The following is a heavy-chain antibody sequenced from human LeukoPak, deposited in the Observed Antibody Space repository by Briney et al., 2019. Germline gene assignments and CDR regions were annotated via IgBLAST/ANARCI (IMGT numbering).Heavy chain of an antibody. Sequence: PGRSLRLSCAASGFTFSSYGMHWVRQAPGKGLEWVAVISYDGSNKYYADSVKGRFTISRDNSKNTLYLQMNSQRAEDTAVYYCAKDYWNDGFDYWGQGTLVTVSS. J-gene: IGHJ4*02. CDR3: AKDYWNDGFDY. CDR2: ISYDGSNK. V-gene: IGHV3-30*18. CDR1: GFTFSSYG. D-gene: IGHD1-1*01.